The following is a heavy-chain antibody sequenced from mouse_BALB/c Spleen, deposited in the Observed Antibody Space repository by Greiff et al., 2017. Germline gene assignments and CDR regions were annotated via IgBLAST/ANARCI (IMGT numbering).Heavy chain of an antibody. CDR1: GFSLTSYG. V-gene: IGHV2-9*02. Sequence: VQLQQSGPGLVAPSQSLSITCTVSGFSLTSYGVHWVRQPPGKGLEWLGVIWAGGSTNYNSALMSRLSISKDNSKSQVFLKMNSLQTDDTAMYYCARPPFDGSSYEAYWGQGTLVTVSA. CDR3: ARPPFDGSSYEAY. J-gene: IGHJ3*01. CDR2: IWAGGST. D-gene: IGHD1-1*01.